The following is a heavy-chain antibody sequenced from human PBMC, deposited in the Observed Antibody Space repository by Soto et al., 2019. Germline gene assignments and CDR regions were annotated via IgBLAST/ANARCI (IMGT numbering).Heavy chain of an antibody. D-gene: IGHD6-13*01. CDR2: IYPGDSDT. CDR1: GYRFSTYW. J-gene: IGHJ4*02. Sequence: PGESLKISCKGSGYRFSTYWIGWVRQMPGKGLEWMGIIYPGDSDTKYNPSLQGQVTISADKSINTAYLQWSSLKASDTAIYYCARRTASNWYFDLWGQGTLVTVSS. V-gene: IGHV5-51*01. CDR3: ARRTASNWYFDL.